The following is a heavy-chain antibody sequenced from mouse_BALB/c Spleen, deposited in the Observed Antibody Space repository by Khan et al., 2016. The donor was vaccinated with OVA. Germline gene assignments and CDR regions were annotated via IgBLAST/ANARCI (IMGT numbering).Heavy chain of an antibody. V-gene: IGHV1-87*01. Sequence: QVQLKQSGAELARPGASVKLSCKASGYTFSSYWMQWVKQRPGQGLEWIGTIYPGNGNTRYTQKFMGKATLTADTSSSTASMQLSSLTSEDSAVYYCARGNFDGTTSYIDYWGQGTTLTVSS. CDR1: GYTFSSYW. CDR3: ARGNFDGTTSYIDY. D-gene: IGHD1-1*01. J-gene: IGHJ2*01. CDR2: IYPGNGNT.